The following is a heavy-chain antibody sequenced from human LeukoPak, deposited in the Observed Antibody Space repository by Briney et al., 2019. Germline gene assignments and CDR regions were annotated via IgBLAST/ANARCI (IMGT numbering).Heavy chain of an antibody. J-gene: IGHJ1*01. Sequence: ASVKVSCKASGYTFTSYYMHWVRQAPGQGLEWMGIINPSGGSTSYAQKFQGRVTMTRDMSTSTVYMELSSLRAEDTAVYYCAKTHQPTSLLEYFQHWGQGTLVTVSS. CDR2: INPSGGST. CDR1: GYTFTSYY. CDR3: AKTHQPTSLLEYFQH. D-gene: IGHD2-2*01. V-gene: IGHV1-46*01.